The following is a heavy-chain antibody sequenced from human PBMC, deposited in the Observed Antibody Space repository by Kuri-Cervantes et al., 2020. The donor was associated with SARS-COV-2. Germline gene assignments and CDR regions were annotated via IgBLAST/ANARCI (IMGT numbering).Heavy chain of an antibody. Sequence: SETLSLTCAISGDSVSSNSAAWSWIRQSPSRDLEWLGRTFYRYKWHNDYAVSVKGRITISPDTSKNQYSLVLNSVTPEDTAVYYCAGGSSGRDYWGQGTLVTVSS. D-gene: IGHD6-19*01. CDR1: GDSVSSNSAA. J-gene: IGHJ4*02. CDR2: TFYRYKWHN. CDR3: AGGSSGRDY. V-gene: IGHV6-1*01.